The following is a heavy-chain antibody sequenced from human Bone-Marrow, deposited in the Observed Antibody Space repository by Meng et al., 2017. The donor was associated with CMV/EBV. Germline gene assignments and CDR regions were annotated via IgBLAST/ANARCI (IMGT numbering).Heavy chain of an antibody. Sequence: QVHLVGSGGGLVQPGGSLRLSFAASGFTFSSYGMHWVRQAPGKGLEWVAFIRYDGSNKYYADSVKGRFTISRDNSKNTLYLQMNSLRAEDTAVYYCAKDRTTVVDYWGQGTLVTVSS. CDR1: GFTFSSYG. V-gene: IGHV3-30*02. CDR3: AKDRTTVVDY. CDR2: IRYDGSNK. D-gene: IGHD4-23*01. J-gene: IGHJ4*02.